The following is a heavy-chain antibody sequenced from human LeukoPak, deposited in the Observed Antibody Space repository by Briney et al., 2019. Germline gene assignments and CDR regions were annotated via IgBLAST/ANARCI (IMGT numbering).Heavy chain of an antibody. Sequence: GRSLRLSCAASGFTFSSYGMHWVRQAPGKGLEWVAVISYDGSNKYYADSVKGRFTISRDNSKNTLYLQMNSLRAEDTAVYYCANPSIAAAQPHWGQGTLVTVSS. D-gene: IGHD6-13*01. CDR3: ANPSIAAAQPH. CDR1: GFTFSSYG. CDR2: ISYDGSNK. V-gene: IGHV3-30*18. J-gene: IGHJ4*02.